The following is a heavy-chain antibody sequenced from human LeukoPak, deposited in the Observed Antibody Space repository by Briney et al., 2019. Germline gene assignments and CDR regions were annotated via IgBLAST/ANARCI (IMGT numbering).Heavy chain of an antibody. V-gene: IGHV1-69*13. Sequence: GASVKVSCKASGGTFSSYAISWVRQAPGQGLEWMGGIIPIFGTANYAQKFQGRVTITADESTSTAYMELSSLRSEDTAVYYCAIYGSGSYYPKWWFDPWGQGTLVTVSS. CDR1: GGTFSSYA. J-gene: IGHJ5*02. D-gene: IGHD3-10*01. CDR3: AIYGSGSYYPKWWFDP. CDR2: IIPIFGTA.